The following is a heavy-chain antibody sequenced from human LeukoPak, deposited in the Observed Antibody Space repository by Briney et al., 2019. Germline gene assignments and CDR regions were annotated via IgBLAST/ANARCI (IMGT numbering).Heavy chain of an antibody. CDR1: GFTFGDYY. CDR3: ARRLDYNTGYYSA. V-gene: IGHV3-23*01. D-gene: IGHD2/OR15-2a*01. Sequence: GGSLRLSCAASGFTFGDYYMIWIRQLPGKGPEWVSFIHDSGVNTYYTDSVKGRFTISRDNSKITLYLQMDSLRVEDTAIYYCARRLDYNTGYYSAWGQGTLVTVSS. J-gene: IGHJ5*02. CDR2: IHDSGVNT.